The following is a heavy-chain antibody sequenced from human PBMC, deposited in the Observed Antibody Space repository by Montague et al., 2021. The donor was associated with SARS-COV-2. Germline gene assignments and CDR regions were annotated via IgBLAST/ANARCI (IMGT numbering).Heavy chain of an antibody. CDR3: ARLPYFYDSTHAFDI. V-gene: IGHV4-39*01. CDR2: IFYSGST. J-gene: IGHJ3*02. CDR1: GGSISGSSYY. Sequence: SETLSLTCTVSGGSISGSSYYWGWIRQPPGKGLEWIGNIFYSGSTYYNTPLKSRVTISVDTSKNQFSLRLSSVTAADTAVYYCARLPYFYDSTHAFDIWGQGTMVTVSS. D-gene: IGHD3-22*01.